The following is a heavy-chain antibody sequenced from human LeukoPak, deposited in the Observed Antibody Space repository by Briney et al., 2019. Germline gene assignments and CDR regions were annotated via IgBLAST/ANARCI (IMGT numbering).Heavy chain of an antibody. D-gene: IGHD3-16*01. CDR3: ARHYGP. Sequence: SETLSLTCTVSGGSVSSGSFYWSWIRQPPGKGLECIGDIYYSGNINYSPSLKSRVTISVDASKDQFSLKLNSVTATDTAVYYCARHYGPWGQGTLVTVSS. V-gene: IGHV4-61*01. J-gene: IGHJ4*02. CDR2: IYYSGNI. CDR1: GGSVSSGSFY.